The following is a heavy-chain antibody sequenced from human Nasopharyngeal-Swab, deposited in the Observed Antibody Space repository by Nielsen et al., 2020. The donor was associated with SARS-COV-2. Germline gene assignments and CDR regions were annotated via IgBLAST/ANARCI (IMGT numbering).Heavy chain of an antibody. CDR1: GGSISSSSYY. D-gene: IGHD6-19*01. J-gene: IGHJ4*02. CDR2: IYYSGST. CDR3: ARLDAGYSSGWYYFDY. V-gene: IGHV4-39*01. Sequence: SETLSLTCIVSGGSISSSSYYWGWIRQPPGKGLEWIGSIYYSGSTYYNPSLKSRVTISVDTSKNQFSLKLSSVTAADTAVYYCARLDAGYSSGWYYFDYWGQGTLVTVSS.